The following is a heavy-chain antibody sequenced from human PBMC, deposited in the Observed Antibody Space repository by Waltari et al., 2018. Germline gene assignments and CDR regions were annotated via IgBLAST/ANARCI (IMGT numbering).Heavy chain of an antibody. J-gene: IGHJ6*02. CDR3: TRDKLDYYNGMDV. V-gene: IGHV1-46*03. D-gene: IGHD3-3*02. CDR1: GDTFSSYF. CDR2: INPSDGGT. Sequence: QVQLVQSGAEVKKPGASVKVSCRTSGDTFSSYFIFWVRQAPGQGFEWMGIINPSDGGTNYPQKFQDRVTMTRDTSTSTVYMELRSLRSEDTAVYYCTRDKLDYYNGMDVWGQGTTVTVSS.